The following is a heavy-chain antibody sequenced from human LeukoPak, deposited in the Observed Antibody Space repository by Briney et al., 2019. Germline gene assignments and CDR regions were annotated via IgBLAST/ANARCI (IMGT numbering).Heavy chain of an antibody. J-gene: IGHJ4*02. CDR1: GFTFDDYA. Sequence: GGSLRLSCAASGFTFDDYAMHWVRQAPGKGLEWVSGISWNSGSIGYADSVKGRFTISRDNAKNSLYLQMNSLRAEDMALYYCAKDRGDLFYCFDYWGQGTLVTVSS. D-gene: IGHD7-27*01. V-gene: IGHV3-9*03. CDR3: AKDRGDLFYCFDY. CDR2: ISWNSGSI.